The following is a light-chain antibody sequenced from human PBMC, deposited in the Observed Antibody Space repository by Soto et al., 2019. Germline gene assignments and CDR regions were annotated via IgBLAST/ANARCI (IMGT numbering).Light chain of an antibody. CDR1: NSNIRSNP. V-gene: IGLV1-44*01. J-gene: IGLJ2*01. Sequence: QSVLTQPPSASGTPGQRVTISCSGTNSNIRSNPVNWYQQFPGAAPKVLIYKNNKRPSGVPDRFSGSKSGTAASLTISGLQSEDEADYYCAAWDDSLNGVVFGGGTKLTVL. CDR2: KNN. CDR3: AAWDDSLNGVV.